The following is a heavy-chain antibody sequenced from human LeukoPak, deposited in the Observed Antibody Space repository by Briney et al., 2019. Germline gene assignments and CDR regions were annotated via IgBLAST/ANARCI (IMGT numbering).Heavy chain of an antibody. D-gene: IGHD3-3*01. V-gene: IGHV3-30*18. CDR1: GFTFSDYY. J-gene: IGHJ4*02. Sequence: GGSLRLSCAASGFTFSDYYMSWIRQAPGKGLEWVAVISYDGSNKYYADSVKGRFTISRDNSKNTLYLQMNSLRAEDTAVYYCAKDVHYDFWSGPLGYWGQGTLVTVSS. CDR3: AKDVHYDFWSGPLGY. CDR2: ISYDGSNK.